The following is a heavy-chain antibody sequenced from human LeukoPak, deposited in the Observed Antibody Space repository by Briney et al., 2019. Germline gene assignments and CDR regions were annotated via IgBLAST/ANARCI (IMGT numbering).Heavy chain of an antibody. V-gene: IGHV3-9*01. CDR2: ISWNSDSI. CDR1: GFTFDDYA. J-gene: IGHJ4*02. CDR3: ARSYTTMVRRSGFDY. D-gene: IGHD3-10*01. Sequence: PGGSLRLSCAASGFTFDDYAMHWVRQAPGKGLEWVSGISWNSDSIGYADSVKGRFTISRDNAKNSLYLQMNSLRAEDTALYYCARSYTTMVRRSGFDYWGQGTLVIVSS.